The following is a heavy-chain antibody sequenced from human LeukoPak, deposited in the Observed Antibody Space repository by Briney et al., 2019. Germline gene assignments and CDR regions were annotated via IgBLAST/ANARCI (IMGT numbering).Heavy chain of an antibody. Sequence: PGGSLRLSCAASGFTFSSYWMSWVRQAPGKGLEWVANIKQDGSEKYYVDSVKGRFTISRDNAKNSLYLQMNSLRAEDTAVYYCARVGIQLWLDYYYMDVWGKGTTVTISS. D-gene: IGHD5-18*01. CDR3: ARVGIQLWLDYYYMDV. J-gene: IGHJ6*03. V-gene: IGHV3-7*01. CDR1: GFTFSSYW. CDR2: IKQDGSEK.